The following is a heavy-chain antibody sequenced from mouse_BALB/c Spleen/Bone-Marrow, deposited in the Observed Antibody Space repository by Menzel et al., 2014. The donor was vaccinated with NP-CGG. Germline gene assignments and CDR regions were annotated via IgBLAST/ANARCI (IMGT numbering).Heavy chain of an antibody. V-gene: IGHV2-9*02. Sequence: VHLVESGPGLVAPSQSLSITCTVSGFSLTSYGVHWVRQPPGKGLEWLGVIWAGGSTNYNSALMSRLSIRKDNSKSQVFLKMNSLQTDDTAMYYCAREDLGWLLPNWGQGTTLTVSS. D-gene: IGHD2-3*01. CDR2: IWAGGST. CDR3: AREDLGWLLPN. CDR1: GFSLTSYG. J-gene: IGHJ2*01.